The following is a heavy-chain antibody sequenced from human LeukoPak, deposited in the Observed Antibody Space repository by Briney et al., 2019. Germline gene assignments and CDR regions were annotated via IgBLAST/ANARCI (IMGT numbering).Heavy chain of an antibody. Sequence: GGSLRLSCAASGFTFSSYSMNWVRQAPGKGLEWVSSISSSSSYIYYADSVKGRFTISRDNSKNTLYLQMNSLRAEDTAVYYCALNGREVPSGAFDIWGQGTMVTVSS. D-gene: IGHD3-16*02. CDR3: ALNGREVPSGAFDI. CDR2: ISSSSSYI. V-gene: IGHV3-21*04. CDR1: GFTFSSYS. J-gene: IGHJ3*02.